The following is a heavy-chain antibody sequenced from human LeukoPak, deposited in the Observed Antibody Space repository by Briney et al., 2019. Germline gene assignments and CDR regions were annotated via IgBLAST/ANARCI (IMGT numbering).Heavy chain of an antibody. J-gene: IGHJ5*02. Sequence: GGSLRLSCVASGFSLSGYWMYWVRQAPGKGLMYISRNNGDGSTTNYADVAKGRFTMSRDNVKNTLYLQMNSLRVEDTAVYYCARDPRNVGLAPWGQGTLVTVSS. V-gene: IGHV3-74*01. CDR2: NNGDGSTT. D-gene: IGHD2-15*01. CDR3: ARDPRNVGLAP. CDR1: GFSLSGYW.